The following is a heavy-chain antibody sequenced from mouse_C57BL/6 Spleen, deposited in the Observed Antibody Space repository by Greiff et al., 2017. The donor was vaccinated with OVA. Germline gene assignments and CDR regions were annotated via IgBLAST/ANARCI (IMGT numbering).Heavy chain of an antibody. CDR2: IYPRSGST. Sequence: QVQLKESGAELARPGASVKLSCKASGYTFTSYGISWVKQRTGQGLEWIGEIYPRSGSTYYNEKFKGKATLTADKSSSTAYMELRSLTSEDSAVYYCASREATDYAMDYWGQGTSVTVSS. CDR1: GYTFTSYG. CDR3: ASREATDYAMDY. V-gene: IGHV1-81*01. J-gene: IGHJ4*01. D-gene: IGHD3-2*02.